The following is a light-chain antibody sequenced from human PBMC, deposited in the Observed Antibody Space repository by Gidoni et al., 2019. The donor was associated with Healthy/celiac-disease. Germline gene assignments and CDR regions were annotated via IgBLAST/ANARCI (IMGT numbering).Light chain of an antibody. CDR2: WAS. CDR3: QQYYSTPYT. V-gene: IGKV4-1*01. Sequence: IVLTQSPDSMALSLGARATITCKSSQSVVYSSNNKNYLAWYQQKPGQPPKLLIYWASTRESGVPDRFSGSGSGTDFTLTISSLQAEDVAVYYCQQYYSTPYTFGQGTKLEIK. J-gene: IGKJ2*01. CDR1: QSVVYSSNNKNY.